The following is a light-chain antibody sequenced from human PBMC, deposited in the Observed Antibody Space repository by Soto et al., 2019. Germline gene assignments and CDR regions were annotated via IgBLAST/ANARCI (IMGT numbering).Light chain of an antibody. CDR2: TND. CDR3: SSYTSSSTSSVV. J-gene: IGLJ2*01. Sequence: QSVLTQPPSASGTPGQRVTISCSGSTSNIGTNTVNWFQHLPGSAPKLVIYTNDQRPSGVPDRFSGSRSGTSASLAISGLQSEDEADYYCSSYTSSSTSSVVFGGGTKLTVL. CDR1: TSNIGTNT. V-gene: IGLV1-44*01.